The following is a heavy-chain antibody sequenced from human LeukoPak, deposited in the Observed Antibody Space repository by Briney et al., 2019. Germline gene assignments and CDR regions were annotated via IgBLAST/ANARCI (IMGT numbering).Heavy chain of an antibody. V-gene: IGHV3-21*01. CDR1: GFTFSSYS. J-gene: IGHJ4*02. Sequence: GGSLRLSCAASGFTFSSYSMNWVRQAPGKGLEWVSSISSSSSYIYYADSVKGRFTISRDNAKNSLYLQMNSLRAEDTAVYYCARAGLLWFGESPPTDYWGQGTLVTASS. CDR3: ARAGLLWFGESPPTDY. CDR2: ISSSSSYI. D-gene: IGHD3-10*01.